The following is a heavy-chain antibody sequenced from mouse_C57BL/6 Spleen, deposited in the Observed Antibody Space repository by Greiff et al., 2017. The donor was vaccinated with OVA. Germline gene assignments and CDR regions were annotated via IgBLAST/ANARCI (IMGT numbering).Heavy chain of an antibody. Sequence: QVQLQQPGAELVKPGASVKLSCKASGYTFTSYWMHWVKQRPGQGLEWIGMIHPNSGSTNYNEKFKSKATLTVDKSSSTAYMQLSSLTSEDSAVYYCARVPTIVTTGVNDFDYWGQGTTLTVSS. D-gene: IGHD2-5*01. CDR1: GYTFTSYW. CDR2: IHPNSGST. CDR3: ARVPTIVTTGVNDFDY. V-gene: IGHV1-64*01. J-gene: IGHJ2*01.